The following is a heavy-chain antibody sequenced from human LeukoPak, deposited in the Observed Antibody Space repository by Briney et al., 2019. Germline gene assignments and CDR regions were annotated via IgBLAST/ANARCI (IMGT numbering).Heavy chain of an antibody. D-gene: IGHD1-26*01. Sequence: GESLKISCKGSGYSFTSYWIGWVRQMPGKGLEWMGIIYPGDSDTRYSPSFQGQVTISADKSISTAYLQWSSLKASDTAKYYCARGAGIVGATRNFDYWGQGTLVTVSS. V-gene: IGHV5-51*01. J-gene: IGHJ4*02. CDR3: ARGAGIVGATRNFDY. CDR2: IYPGDSDT. CDR1: GYSFTSYW.